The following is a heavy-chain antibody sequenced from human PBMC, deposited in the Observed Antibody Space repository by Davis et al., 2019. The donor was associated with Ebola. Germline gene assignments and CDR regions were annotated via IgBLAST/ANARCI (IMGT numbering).Heavy chain of an antibody. CDR1: GGSFSGYY. V-gene: IGHV4-34*01. CDR3: ARVPGSGSYRNFDY. D-gene: IGHD1-26*01. J-gene: IGHJ4*02. CDR2: INHSGST. Sequence: MPSETLSLTCAVYGGSFSGYYWSWIRQPPGKGLECIGEINHSGSTNYNPSLKSRVTISVDTSKNQFSLKLSSVTAADTAVYYCARVPGSGSYRNFDYWGQGGLVTVSS.